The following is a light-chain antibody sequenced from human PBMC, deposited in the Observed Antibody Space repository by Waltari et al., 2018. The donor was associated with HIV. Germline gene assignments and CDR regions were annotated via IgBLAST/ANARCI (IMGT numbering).Light chain of an antibody. J-gene: IGKJ4*01. V-gene: IGKV1-12*01. Sequence: DIQMTQSPRFMSAFVGDRVTITCRARQGISTWLAWYQQKPGKVPQLLIHGASSLHSGVPSRFNGSGSGTQFSLTISSLQSEDFATYYCQQTNGFLLTFGGGTTVE. CDR3: QQTNGFLLT. CDR2: GAS. CDR1: QGISTW.